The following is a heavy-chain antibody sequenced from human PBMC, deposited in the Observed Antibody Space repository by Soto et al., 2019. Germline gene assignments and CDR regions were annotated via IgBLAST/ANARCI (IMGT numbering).Heavy chain of an antibody. V-gene: IGHV1-24*01. CDR2: FDPEDGET. Sequence: WASVKVSCKVSGYTLTELSMHWVRQAPGKGLEWMGGFDPEDGETIYAQKFQGRVTMTEDTSTDTAYMELSSLRSEDTAVYYCATGTALRYMGPYRRFDYWGQGTLVTVSS. J-gene: IGHJ4*02. CDR3: ATGTALRYMGPYRRFDY. CDR1: GYTLTELS. D-gene: IGHD5-12*01.